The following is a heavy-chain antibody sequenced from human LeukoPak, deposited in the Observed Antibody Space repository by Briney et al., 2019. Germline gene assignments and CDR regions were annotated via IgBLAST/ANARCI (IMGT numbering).Heavy chain of an antibody. CDR1: GGTFSSYA. V-gene: IGHV1-69*04. CDR2: IIPILGIA. D-gene: IGHD4-17*01. Sequence: GASVKVSCKASGGTFSSYAISWVRQAPGQGLEWMGRIIPILGIANYAQKFQGRVTITADKSTSTAYMELSSLRSEDTAVYYCARATVTKNDAFDLWGQGTMVTVSS. J-gene: IGHJ3*01. CDR3: ARATVTKNDAFDL.